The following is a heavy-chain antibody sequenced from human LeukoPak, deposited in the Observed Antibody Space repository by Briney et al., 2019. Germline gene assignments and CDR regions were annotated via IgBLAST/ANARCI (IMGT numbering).Heavy chain of an antibody. V-gene: IGHV3-23*01. J-gene: IGHJ4*02. D-gene: IGHD6-19*01. CDR2: ISSSGGST. CDR1: GFIFNNYA. Sequence: PGGSLRLSCAGSGFIFNNYAMHWVRQPPGKGLEWVSAISSSGGSTYYADSVKGRFTISRDNSKNTLYLQMNSLRAEDTAVYYCAKDQWDYWGQGTLVTVSS. CDR3: AKDQWDY.